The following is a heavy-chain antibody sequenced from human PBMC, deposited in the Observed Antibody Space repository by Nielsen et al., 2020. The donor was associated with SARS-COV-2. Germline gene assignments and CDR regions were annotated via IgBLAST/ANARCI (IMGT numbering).Heavy chain of an antibody. J-gene: IGHJ4*02. Sequence: GGSLRLSCAASGFTFRNYAMSWVRQAPGKGLEWVSSINSAGDVTYYTGSVKGRFTISRDNSRNTLYLEMNSLRADDTAVYYCAKHEGEDWGQGTLVTVSS. V-gene: IGHV3-23*01. D-gene: IGHD3-10*01. CDR3: AKHEGED. CDR1: GFTFRNYA. CDR2: INSAGDVT.